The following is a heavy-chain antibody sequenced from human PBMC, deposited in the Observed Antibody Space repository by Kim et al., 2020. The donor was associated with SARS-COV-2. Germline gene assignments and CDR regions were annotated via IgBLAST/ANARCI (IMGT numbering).Heavy chain of an antibody. Sequence: ASVKVSCKASGYTFTGYYMHWVRQAPGQGLEWMGWINPNSGGTNYAQKFQGRVTMTRDTSISTAYMELSRLRSDDTAVHYCAASVDTAMAGLDYWGQGTLVTVSS. J-gene: IGHJ4*02. CDR3: AASVDTAMAGLDY. CDR2: INPNSGGT. V-gene: IGHV1-2*02. CDR1: GYTFTGYY. D-gene: IGHD5-18*01.